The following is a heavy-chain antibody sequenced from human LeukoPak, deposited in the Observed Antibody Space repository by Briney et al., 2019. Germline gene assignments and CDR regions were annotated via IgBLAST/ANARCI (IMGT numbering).Heavy chain of an antibody. CDR2: IKQDGSEK. D-gene: IGHD3-10*01. CDR3: ARDKLLWR. J-gene: IGHJ4*02. CDR1: GFTFSNFW. V-gene: IGHV3-7*01. Sequence: GGSLRLSCTASGFTFSNFWMGWVRQAPGKGLEWVANIKQDGSEKYYVDSVKGRFTISRDNAKNSLYLQMNSLRAEDAAVYCCARDKLLWRWGQGTLVTVSS.